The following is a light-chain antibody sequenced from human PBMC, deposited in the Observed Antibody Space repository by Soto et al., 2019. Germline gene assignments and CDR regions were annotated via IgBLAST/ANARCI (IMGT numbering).Light chain of an antibody. CDR3: AARDDGLNRHA. V-gene: IGLV1-47*02. CDR1: TSNVGSEH. Sequence: QSVLTQPPSVSGTPGQRITISCSGSTSNVGSEHVYWYQQVPGTAPRLLVYSNNQRPSGVPDRFSASKSGTSASLAVSGLRSEDEAHYYCAARDDGLNRHAFGTGTKVTVL. CDR2: SNN. J-gene: IGLJ1*01.